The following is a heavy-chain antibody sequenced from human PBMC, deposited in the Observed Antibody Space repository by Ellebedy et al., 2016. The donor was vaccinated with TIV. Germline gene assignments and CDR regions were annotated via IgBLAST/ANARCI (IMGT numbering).Heavy chain of an antibody. CDR2: NPSDGGSI. D-gene: IGHD3-10*01. CDR1: GFNFNYYG. CDR3: ARDLSGRFDP. J-gene: IGHJ5*02. Sequence: GESLKTSXAVPGFNFNYYGMFWVRQAPGKGLEWVAINPSDGGSIYYAGSVKGRFTISRDNSKNTLFLQMDSLRVDDTAVYYCARDLSGRFDPWGQGTLVTVSS. V-gene: IGHV3-30*03.